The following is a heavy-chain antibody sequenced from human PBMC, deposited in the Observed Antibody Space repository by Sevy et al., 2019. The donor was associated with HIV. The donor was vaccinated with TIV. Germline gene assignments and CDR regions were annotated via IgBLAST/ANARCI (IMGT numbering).Heavy chain of an antibody. CDR1: RFTFSSSA. CDR3: AKGYCSGGSCPSDYYYYGLDV. J-gene: IGHJ6*02. Sequence: GGSLRLSCAASRFTFSSSAMNWVRQVPGKGLEWVSSISTGGRNTYYANSVEGRFTISRDNSKNTLYLQMNSLRADDTAVYYCAKGYCSGGSCPSDYYYYGLDVWGQGTTVTVSS. CDR2: ISTGGRNT. D-gene: IGHD2-15*01. V-gene: IGHV3-23*01.